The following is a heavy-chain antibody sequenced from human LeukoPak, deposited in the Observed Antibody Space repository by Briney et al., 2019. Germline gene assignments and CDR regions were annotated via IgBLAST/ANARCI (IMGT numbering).Heavy chain of an antibody. V-gene: IGHV1-8*01. Sequence: GASVKVSCKASGYTFTSYDINWVRQATGQGLEWMGWMNPNSGNTGYAQKFQGRVTMTRNTSISTAYMELSSLRSEDTAVYYCATLYSSGWYYPFDYWGQGTLVTVSS. CDR3: ATLYSSGWYYPFDY. J-gene: IGHJ4*02. CDR1: GYTFTSYD. D-gene: IGHD6-19*01. CDR2: MNPNSGNT.